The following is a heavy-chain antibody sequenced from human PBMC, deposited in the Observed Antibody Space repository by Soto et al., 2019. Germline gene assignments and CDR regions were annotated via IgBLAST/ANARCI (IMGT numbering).Heavy chain of an antibody. CDR3: ARVRDWFDP. V-gene: IGHV4-34*01. J-gene: IGHJ5*02. CDR2: IDHSGYT. D-gene: IGHD3-3*01. CDR1: GGSFSGYY. Sequence: TLSLTCAFYGGSFSGYYWNWIRQPPGKGLEWIGEIDHSGYTNYSPSLKSRVTISVDTSKNQFSLRLTSVTAADTAVYYCARVRDWFDPWGQGTLVTVS.